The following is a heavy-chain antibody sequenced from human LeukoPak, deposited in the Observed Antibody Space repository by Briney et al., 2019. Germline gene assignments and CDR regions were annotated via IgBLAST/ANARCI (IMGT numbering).Heavy chain of an antibody. CDR1: GYTLTGYA. CDR2: LDPHSGGT. D-gene: IGHD3-9*01. J-gene: IGHJ4*02. CDR3: TRDLTISGPIGI. V-gene: IGHV1-2*06. Sequence: ASVKVSCKASGYTLTGYAMHGVRQAPGQGLEGVGRLDPHSGGTNYAQDFQGRVTITRDTSINTAYMELSRLRSDDTAKYYCTRDLTISGPIGIWGQGTLVTVSS.